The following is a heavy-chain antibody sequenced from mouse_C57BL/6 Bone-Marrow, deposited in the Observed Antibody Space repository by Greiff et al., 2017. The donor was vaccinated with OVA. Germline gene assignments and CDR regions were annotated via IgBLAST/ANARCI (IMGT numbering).Heavy chain of an antibody. CDR1: GFTFSDYG. CDR2: ISSGSSTI. CDR3: ARRGNYGSSYYAWFAY. Sequence: DVMLVESGGGLVKPGGSLKLSCAASGFTFSDYGMHWVRQAPEKGLEWVAYISSGSSTIYYADTVKGRFTIYRDNAKNTLCLQMTRLRAEDTAMYYCARRGNYGSSYYAWFAYWGQGTLVTVSA. D-gene: IGHD1-1*01. J-gene: IGHJ3*01. V-gene: IGHV5-17*01.